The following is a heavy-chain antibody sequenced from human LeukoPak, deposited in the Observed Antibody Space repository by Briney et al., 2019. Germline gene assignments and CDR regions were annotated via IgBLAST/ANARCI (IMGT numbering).Heavy chain of an antibody. CDR1: GFTFGSYW. D-gene: IGHD3-22*01. CDR2: INSDGSST. Sequence: GGSLRLSCAASGFTFGSYWMHWVRRAPGKGLVWVSRINSDGSSTSYADSVKGRFTISRDNAKNSLYLQMNSLRAEDMALYYCAKDPGGYYDSSGYFDYWGQGTLVTVSS. J-gene: IGHJ4*02. CDR3: AKDPGGYYDSSGYFDY. V-gene: IGHV3-74*01.